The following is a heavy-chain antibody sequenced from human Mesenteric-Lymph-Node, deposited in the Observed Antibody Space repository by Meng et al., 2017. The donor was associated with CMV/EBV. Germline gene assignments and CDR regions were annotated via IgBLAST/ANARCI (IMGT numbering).Heavy chain of an antibody. D-gene: IGHD1-26*01. J-gene: IGHJ6*02. V-gene: IGHV4-34*01. Sequence: SQTLSLTCAVYGGSFSGYYWSWIRQPPGKGLEWIGSIYYSGSTYYNPSLKSRVTISVDTSKNQFSLKLSSVTAADTAVYYCARVRYSGSYFRGRDYYYGMDVWGQGTTVTVSS. CDR2: IYYSGST. CDR1: GGSFSGYY. CDR3: ARVRYSGSYFRGRDYYYGMDV.